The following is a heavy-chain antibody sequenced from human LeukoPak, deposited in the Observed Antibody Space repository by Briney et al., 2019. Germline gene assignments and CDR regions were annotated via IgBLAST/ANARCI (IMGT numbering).Heavy chain of an antibody. CDR3: ARIHYDFWSGYTDYYYGMDV. CDR1: GGSISSYY. V-gene: IGHV4-39*01. CDR2: IYYSGST. J-gene: IGHJ6*02. D-gene: IGHD3-3*01. Sequence: PSETLSLTCTVSGGSISSYYWGWIRQPPGKGLEWIGSIYYSGSTYYNPSLKSRVTISVDTSKNQFSLKLSSVTAADTAVYYCARIHYDFWSGYTDYYYGMDVWGQGTTVTVSS.